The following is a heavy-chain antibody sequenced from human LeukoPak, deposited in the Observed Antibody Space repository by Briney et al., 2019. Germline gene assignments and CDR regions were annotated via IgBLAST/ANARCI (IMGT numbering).Heavy chain of an antibody. CDR2: IIPILGIA. Sequence: ASVKVSCKASGGTFSSYTISWVRQAPGQGLEWMGRIIPILGIANYAQKFQGRVTITADKSTSTAYMELSSLRSEDTAVYYCAGRHARRGFDDYWGQGTLVAVSS. V-gene: IGHV1-69*02. CDR3: AGRHARRGFDDY. D-gene: IGHD3-16*01. J-gene: IGHJ4*02. CDR1: GGTFSSYT.